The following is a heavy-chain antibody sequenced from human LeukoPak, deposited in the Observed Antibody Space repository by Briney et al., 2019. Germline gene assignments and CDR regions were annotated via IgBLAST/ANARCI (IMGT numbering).Heavy chain of an antibody. V-gene: IGHV3-23*01. CDR3: AKGLIITLVWGGLDY. Sequence: PGGSLRLSCGASGFNFSSYAMSWVRQAPGKGLEWVSSISGSGAVTYYADSVKGRFTISRDNSKNTLYLQMNSLSAEDTALYYCAKGLIITLVWGGLDYWGQGALVTVSS. CDR1: GFNFSSYA. D-gene: IGHD3-10*01. CDR2: ISGSGAVT. J-gene: IGHJ4*02.